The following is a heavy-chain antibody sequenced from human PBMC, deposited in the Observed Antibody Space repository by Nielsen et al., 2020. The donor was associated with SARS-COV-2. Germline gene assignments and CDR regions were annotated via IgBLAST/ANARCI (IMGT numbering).Heavy chain of an antibody. CDR3: ARDAAWGDSSSSY. D-gene: IGHD6-6*01. J-gene: IGHJ4*02. Sequence: GESLKISCAASGFTFSSYWMSWVRQAPGKGLEWVANIKQDGSEKYYADSVKGRFTISRDNSKNTLYLQMNSLRAEDTAVYYCARDAAWGDSSSSYWGQGTLVTVSS. CDR2: IKQDGSEK. V-gene: IGHV3-7*01. CDR1: GFTFSSYW.